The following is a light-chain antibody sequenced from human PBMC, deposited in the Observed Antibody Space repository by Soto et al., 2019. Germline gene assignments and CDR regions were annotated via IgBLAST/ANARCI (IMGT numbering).Light chain of an antibody. CDR2: KAS. V-gene: IGKV1-5*03. J-gene: IGKJ1*01. CDR3: QQYNSFIWT. CDR1: QSISSW. Sequence: DIQMTQSPSTLSASVGDRVTIICRASQSISSWLAWYQQKPGKALKLLISKASNLDSGVPSRFSGSGSGTEFNLTISSLQPEDFATYYCQQYNSFIWTFGRGTKVDIK.